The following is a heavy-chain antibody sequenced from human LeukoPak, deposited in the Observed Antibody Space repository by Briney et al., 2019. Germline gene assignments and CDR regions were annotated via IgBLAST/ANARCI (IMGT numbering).Heavy chain of an antibody. D-gene: IGHD4-17*01. Sequence: SETLSLTCAVSGGSISSGGYSWSWIRQPPGKGLEWIGYIYHSGSTYYNPSLKSRVTISVDRSKNQFSLKLSSVTAADTAVYYCARHGTTVITNWGQGTLVTVSS. V-gene: IGHV4-30-2*01. CDR2: IYHSGST. J-gene: IGHJ4*02. CDR3: ARHGTTVITN. CDR1: GGSISSGGYS.